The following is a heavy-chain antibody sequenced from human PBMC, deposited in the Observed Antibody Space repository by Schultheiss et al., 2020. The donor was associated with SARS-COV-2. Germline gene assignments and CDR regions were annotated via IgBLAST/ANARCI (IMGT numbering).Heavy chain of an antibody. CDR1: GGSISSSSYY. CDR2: MYYSGST. D-gene: IGHD6-13*01. J-gene: IGHJ5*02. Sequence: SETLSLTCTVSGGSISSSSYYWGWIRQPPGKGLEWIGTMYYSGSTYYNPSLKSRVTISVDTSKNQFSLKLSSVTAADTAVYYCARHSPSISFRPGVVDPWGQGTLVTVSS. CDR3: ARHSPSISFRPGVVDP. V-gene: IGHV4-39*01.